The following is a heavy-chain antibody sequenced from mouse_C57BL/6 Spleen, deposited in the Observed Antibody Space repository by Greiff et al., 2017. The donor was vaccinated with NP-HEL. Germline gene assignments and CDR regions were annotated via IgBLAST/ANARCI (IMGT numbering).Heavy chain of an antibody. CDR3: AGGGYYGSSHYFDY. J-gene: IGHJ2*03. Sequence: VHVKQSGPELVKPGASVKISCKASGYSFTGYYMHWVKQSHGNILDWIGYIYPYNGVSSYNQKFKGKATLTVAKSSSTAYMELRSLTSEDSAVYYCAGGGYYGSSHYFDYWGQGTSLTVSS. CDR2: IYPYNGVS. D-gene: IGHD1-1*01. CDR1: GYSFTGYY. V-gene: IGHV1-31*01.